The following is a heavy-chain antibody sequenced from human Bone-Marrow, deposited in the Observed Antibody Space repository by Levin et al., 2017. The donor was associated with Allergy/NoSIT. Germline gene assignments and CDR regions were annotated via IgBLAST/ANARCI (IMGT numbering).Heavy chain of an antibody. V-gene: IGHV3-64*01. CDR3: ARGLGGSGHDVFDL. Sequence: GGSLRLSCAASGFAFSSYSMHWVRQAPGKGPEYVSTISDNGATYYANSVKGRFIISRDTSRNTLFLQMGSLSSGDMAVYYCARGLGGSGHDVFDLWGQGTLVTVSS. CDR1: GFAFSSYS. J-gene: IGHJ4*02. D-gene: IGHD5-12*01. CDR2: ISDNGAT.